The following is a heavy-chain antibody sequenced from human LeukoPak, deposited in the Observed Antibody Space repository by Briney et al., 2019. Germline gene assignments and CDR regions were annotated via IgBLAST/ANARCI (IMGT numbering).Heavy chain of an antibody. CDR2: ISSSGSTI. V-gene: IGHV3-48*03. CDR1: GFTFSSYE. CDR3: ARDYYGSGSYYDY. J-gene: IGHJ4*02. D-gene: IGHD3-10*01. Sequence: GGSLRLSCAASGFTFSSYEMNWVRQAPGKGLEWVSHISSSGSTIYYADSVKGRFTTSRDNAKNSLYLQMNSLRAEDTAVYYCARDYYGSGSYYDYWGQGTLVTVSS.